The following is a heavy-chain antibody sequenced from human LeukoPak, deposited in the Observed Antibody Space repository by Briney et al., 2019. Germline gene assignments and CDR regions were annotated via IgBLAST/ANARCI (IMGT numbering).Heavy chain of an antibody. CDR1: GYTFTYYV. V-gene: IGHV1-18*01. Sequence: ASVKVSCKTSGYTFTYYVISWVRQAPGQGLEWMGWINAYNGNTNDAQKFHGRVTRTTDTSTSTAYMELRSLRSDDTAVYYCARGEKPYDYWGQGTLVSASS. CDR2: INAYNGNT. CDR3: ARGEKPYDY. J-gene: IGHJ4*02. D-gene: IGHD1-26*01.